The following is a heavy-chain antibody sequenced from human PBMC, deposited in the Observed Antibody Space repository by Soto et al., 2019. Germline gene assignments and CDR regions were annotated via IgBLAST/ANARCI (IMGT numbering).Heavy chain of an antibody. CDR3: ARAVGPFDY. J-gene: IGHJ4*02. Sequence: GGSMRVSCAASGFHFITYCMHWVRQAPGKGLEWVAVIWYDGSNKYYADSVKGRFTISRDNSEDTLYLQMNSLRAEDTAVYYCARAVGPFDYWGQGTLVTVSS. V-gene: IGHV3-33*01. CDR1: GFHFITYC. CDR2: IWYDGSNK.